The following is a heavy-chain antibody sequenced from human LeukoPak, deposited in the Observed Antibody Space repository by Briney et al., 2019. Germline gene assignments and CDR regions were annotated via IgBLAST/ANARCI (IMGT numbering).Heavy chain of an antibody. Sequence: SVKVSCKASGGTFSSYAISWVRQAPGQGLEWMGGIIPIFGTANYAQKFQGRVTITADKSTSTAYMELSSLRSEDTAVYYCARGVIDRITMVRGVITALDYWGQGTLVTVSS. CDR1: GGTFSSYA. CDR3: ARGVIDRITMVRGVITALDY. D-gene: IGHD3-10*01. J-gene: IGHJ4*02. V-gene: IGHV1-69*06. CDR2: IIPIFGTA.